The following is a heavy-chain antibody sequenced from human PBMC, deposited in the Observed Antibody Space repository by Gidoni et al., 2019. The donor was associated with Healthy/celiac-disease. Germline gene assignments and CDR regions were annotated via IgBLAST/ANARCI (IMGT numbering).Heavy chain of an antibody. CDR3: AKSNAHYYGSGSCDY. CDR1: GFTFSSDA. CDR2: ISGSGGST. V-gene: IGHV3-23*01. D-gene: IGHD3-10*01. J-gene: IGHJ4*02. Sequence: EVQLLASGGGLVQPGGSLSLSCAASGFTFSSDAMSWVRQAPGKGVEWVSAISGSGGSTYYADSVKGRFTISRDNSKNTLYLQMNSMRAEDTAVYYCAKSNAHYYGSGSCDYWGQGTLVTVSS.